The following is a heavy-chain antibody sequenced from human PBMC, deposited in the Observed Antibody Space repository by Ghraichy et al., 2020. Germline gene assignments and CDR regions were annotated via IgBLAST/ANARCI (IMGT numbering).Heavy chain of an antibody. D-gene: IGHD3-10*01. CDR1: GFAFRDFW. CDR3: AASYGSG. Sequence: GGSLRLSCAGSGFAFRDFWMSWVRQSPGKGLQCVANINQDASEKYYADSVKGRFTISRDNGKKSVYLQMNNLRAEDTGVYYCAASYGSGWGQGTEVTVSS. J-gene: IGHJ4*03. V-gene: IGHV3-7*03. CDR2: INQDASEK.